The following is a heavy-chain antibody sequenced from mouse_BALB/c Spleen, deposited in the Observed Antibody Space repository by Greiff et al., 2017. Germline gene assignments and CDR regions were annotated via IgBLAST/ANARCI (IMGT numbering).Heavy chain of an antibody. CDR1: GFTFSDYY. V-gene: IGHV5-4*02. J-gene: IGHJ4*01. CDR3: ACDRVGRDYYAMDD. CDR2: ISDGGSYT. Sequence: EVKLMESGGGLVKPGGSLKLSCAASGFTFSDYYMHWVRQTPEKRLEWVATISDGGSYTYYPDSVKGRFPISRDNAKNNLYLQMSSLKSEDTAMYNCACDRVGRDYYAMDDWGQGTSVTVSS. D-gene: IGHD4-1*01.